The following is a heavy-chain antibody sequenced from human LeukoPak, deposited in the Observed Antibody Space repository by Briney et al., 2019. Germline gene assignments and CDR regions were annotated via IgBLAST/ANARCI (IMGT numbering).Heavy chain of an antibody. J-gene: IGHJ4*02. CDR3: ARFSDYYDSSGHYLDY. V-gene: IGHV4-59*08. CDR2: IYFTRTT. CDR1: GGSISGYY. Sequence: SETLSLTCTVSGGSISGYYWNWIRQPPGKGLEWIAYIYFTRTTNYNPSLQSRVTISVDTSKNQFSLRLTSVTAADTAVYYCARFSDYYDSSGHYLDYWGQGTLVAVSS. D-gene: IGHD3-22*01.